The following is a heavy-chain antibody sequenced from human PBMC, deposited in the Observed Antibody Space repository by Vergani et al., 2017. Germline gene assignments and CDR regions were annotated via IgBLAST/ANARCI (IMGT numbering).Heavy chain of an antibody. CDR1: GFTSSYYG. J-gene: IGHJ1*01. CDR3: ATKSCGTPGCQIGYFRE. V-gene: IGHV3-30*03. Sequence: QVHLVESGGGVVQPGRSLRLSCVVSGFTSSYYGMHWVRQAPGKGLEWVAVISYDVTQKYYADSVKGRFTISRDNSKSTLYLQINSLRTEDTAVYYCATKSCGTPGCQIGYFREWGQGTLVTVSS. D-gene: IGHD1-1*01. CDR2: ISYDVTQK.